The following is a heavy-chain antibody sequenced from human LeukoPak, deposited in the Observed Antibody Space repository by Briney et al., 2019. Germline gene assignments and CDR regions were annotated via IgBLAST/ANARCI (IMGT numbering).Heavy chain of an antibody. J-gene: IGHJ4*02. D-gene: IGHD2-15*01. CDR3: ARGRPTGSSRRFVVQ. CDR1: GFTFSSYA. CDR2: MSSGGSYI. Sequence: PGGSLRPSCAASGFTFSSYAMTWVRQAQGKGLEWVSSMSSGGSYIYYADSVRGRFTISRDNAKDSLFLLMNSLRVEDTAVYYCARGRPTGSSRRFVVQWGQGTLVTVSS. V-gene: IGHV3-21*06.